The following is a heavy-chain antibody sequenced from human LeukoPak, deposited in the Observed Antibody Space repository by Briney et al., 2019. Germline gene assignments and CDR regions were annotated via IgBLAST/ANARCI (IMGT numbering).Heavy chain of an antibody. D-gene: IGHD1/OR15-1a*01. V-gene: IGHV3-7*03. CDR1: RFTFSNYA. Sequence: PGGSLRLSCAASRFTFSNYAMSWVRQAPGKGPEWVANMNKDGSEKYYVDSVKGRFTISRDTAKNSLYLQMNNLRAEDTALYYCARNNDMDVWGQGTTVIVSS. J-gene: IGHJ6*02. CDR2: MNKDGSEK. CDR3: ARNNDMDV.